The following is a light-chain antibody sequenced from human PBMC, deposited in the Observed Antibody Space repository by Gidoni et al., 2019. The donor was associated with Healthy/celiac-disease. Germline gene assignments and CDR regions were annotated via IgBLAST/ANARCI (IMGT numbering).Light chain of an antibody. CDR1: QSVLYSSNNKNY. J-gene: IGKJ2*01. CDR2: WAS. V-gene: IGKV4-1*01. CDR3: QQYYSIPRT. Sequence: DIVMTQSPDSLAVSLGEGATINCKSSQSVLYSSNNKNYLAWYQQKPGQPPNLLIYWASTRKSGVPDRFSGSGSGTDFTLTISSLKAEDVAVYYCQQYYSIPRTFGQGTKLEIK.